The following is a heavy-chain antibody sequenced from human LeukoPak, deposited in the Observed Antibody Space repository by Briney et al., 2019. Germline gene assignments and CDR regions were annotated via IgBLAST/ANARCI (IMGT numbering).Heavy chain of an antibody. V-gene: IGHV3-7*01. J-gene: IGHJ2*01. CDR2: INQDGSGK. CDR3: ARVVGAGYFDL. D-gene: IGHD1-26*01. Sequence: QAGGSLRLSCSASGFTFTNYWMSWVRQAPGKGLEWVVNINQDGSGKYYVDSVKGRFTISRDNAKNSLYLQMNSLRAEDTAVYYCARVVGAGYFDLWGRGTLVTVSS. CDR1: GFTFTNYW.